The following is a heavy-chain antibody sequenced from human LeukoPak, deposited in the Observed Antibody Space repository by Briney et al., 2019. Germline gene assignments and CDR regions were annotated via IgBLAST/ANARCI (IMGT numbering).Heavy chain of an antibody. CDR2: ISSSSSYI. D-gene: IGHD2-15*01. CDR1: GFTFSSYS. Sequence: PGGSLRLSCAASGFTFSSYSMNWVRQAPGKGLEWVSSISSSSSYIYYADSVKGRFTISRDNAKNSLYLQMNSLRAEDTAVNYCAGHYTYCSGGSCYYYYYDMDVWGKGTTVTVSS. CDR3: AGHYTYCSGGSCYYYYYDMDV. J-gene: IGHJ6*04. V-gene: IGHV3-21*01.